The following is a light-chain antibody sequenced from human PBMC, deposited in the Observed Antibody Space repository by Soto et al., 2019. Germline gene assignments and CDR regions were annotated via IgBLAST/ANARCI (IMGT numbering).Light chain of an antibody. Sequence: QAVGTQSPSASASLGASVKLTCTLSSGHSGYAIAWHQQRPEKGPRYLLTLNTDGSHNRGAGIPDRYSGSSSGAERYLTVSRFHSEDEADYSCKTRGTGIVFGGGTMLTVL. CDR2: LNTDGSH. V-gene: IGLV4-69*01. CDR1: SGHSGYA. J-gene: IGLJ2*01. CDR3: KTRGTGIV.